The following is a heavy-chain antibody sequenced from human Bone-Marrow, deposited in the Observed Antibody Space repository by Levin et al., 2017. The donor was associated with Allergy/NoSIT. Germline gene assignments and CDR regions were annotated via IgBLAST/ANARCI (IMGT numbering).Heavy chain of an antibody. CDR2: IYYSGST. CDR1: GGSISSSSYY. Sequence: SQTLSLTCTVSGGSISSSSYYWGWIRQPPGKGLEWIGSIYYSGSTYYNPSLKSRVTISVDTSKNQFSLKLSSVTAADTAVYYCASSHSSGWYLFLTGYFDYWGQGTLVTVSS. CDR3: ASSHSSGWYLFLTGYFDY. D-gene: IGHD6-19*01. J-gene: IGHJ4*02. V-gene: IGHV4-39*01.